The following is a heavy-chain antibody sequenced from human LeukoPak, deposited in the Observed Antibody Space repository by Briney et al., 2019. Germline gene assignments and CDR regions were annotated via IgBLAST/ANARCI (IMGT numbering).Heavy chain of an antibody. Sequence: SVKVSCKASGGTFSSYAISWVRQAPRQGLEWMGGIIPIFGTANYAQKFQGRVTITADESTSTAYMELSSLRSEDTAVYYCASGVAAAENDAFDIWGQGTMVTVSS. V-gene: IGHV1-69*13. CDR3: ASGVAAAENDAFDI. J-gene: IGHJ3*02. CDR2: IIPIFGTA. D-gene: IGHD6-13*01. CDR1: GGTFSSYA.